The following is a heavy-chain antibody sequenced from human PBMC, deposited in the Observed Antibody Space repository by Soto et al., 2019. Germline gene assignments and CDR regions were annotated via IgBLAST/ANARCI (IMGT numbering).Heavy chain of an antibody. CDR2: IIPILGIA. CDR3: AREGGYYGSGRIPCH. CDR1: GGTFSSYT. V-gene: IGHV1-69*08. J-gene: IGHJ4*02. Sequence: QVQLVQSGAEVKKPGSSVKVSCKASGGTFSSYTISWVRQAPGQGLEWMGRIIPILGIANYAQKFQGRVTINADKSTSQAYMELSSLRSEDTAVYYWAREGGYYGSGRIPCHWGQGTLVTVSS. D-gene: IGHD3-10*01.